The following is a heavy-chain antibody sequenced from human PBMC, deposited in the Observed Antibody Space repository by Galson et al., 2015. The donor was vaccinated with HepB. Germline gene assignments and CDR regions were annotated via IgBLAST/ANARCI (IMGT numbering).Heavy chain of an antibody. J-gene: IGHJ6*02. V-gene: IGHV5-10-1*01. CDR2: IDPSNSYT. CDR3: ARRVAAAGRLVGMDV. CDR1: GYSFTSYW. D-gene: IGHD6-13*01. Sequence: QSGAEVKKPGESMRISCQGSGYSFTSYWINWVRQMPGKGLEWMGRIDPSNSYTNYNPSFRGRVIISVDKSINTAYLQWSSLQASDTAMYYCARRVAAAGRLVGMDVWGQGTTVTVSS.